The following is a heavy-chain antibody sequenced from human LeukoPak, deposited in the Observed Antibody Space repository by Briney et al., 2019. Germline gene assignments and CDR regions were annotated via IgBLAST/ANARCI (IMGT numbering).Heavy chain of an antibody. Sequence: GGSLRLSCAASGFTFSSYAMHWVRQAPGKGLEWMSIIYSDGRTYYADSVRGRFTISRDNSKSTVYLQMNTLRAEDTAVYFCARFYSNGIDYWGQGTLVTVSS. D-gene: IGHD3-22*01. CDR3: ARFYSNGIDY. CDR2: IYSDGRT. V-gene: IGHV3-53*01. CDR1: GFTFSSYA. J-gene: IGHJ4*02.